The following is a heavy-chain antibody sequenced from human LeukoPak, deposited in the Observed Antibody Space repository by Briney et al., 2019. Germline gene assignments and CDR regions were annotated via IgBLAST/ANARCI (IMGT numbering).Heavy chain of an antibody. Sequence: GGSLRLSCAASGFTFSSYWMSWVRQAPGKGLEWVAFIRYDGSNKYYADSVKGRFTISRDNSKNTLYLQMNSLRAEDTAVYYCAKGQWLQPVDDAFDIWGQGTMVTVSS. CDR2: IRYDGSNK. CDR1: GFTFSSYW. V-gene: IGHV3-30*02. J-gene: IGHJ3*02. D-gene: IGHD5-24*01. CDR3: AKGQWLQPVDDAFDI.